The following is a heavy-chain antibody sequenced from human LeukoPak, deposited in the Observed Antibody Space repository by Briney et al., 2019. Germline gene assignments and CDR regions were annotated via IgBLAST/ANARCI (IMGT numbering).Heavy chain of an antibody. CDR1: GFTFSSYG. V-gene: IGHV3-30*02. D-gene: IGHD2-2*01. CDR3: AKDKNIVVVPAASLGFDY. Sequence: PGGSLRLSCAASGFTFSSYGMHWVRQAPGKGLEWGAVIWDGGSNRYYADSVKGRFTISRDNSKNTLYLQMNSLRAEDTAVYYCAKDKNIVVVPAASLGFDYWGQGPLVTVSS. J-gene: IGHJ4*02. CDR2: IWDGGSNR.